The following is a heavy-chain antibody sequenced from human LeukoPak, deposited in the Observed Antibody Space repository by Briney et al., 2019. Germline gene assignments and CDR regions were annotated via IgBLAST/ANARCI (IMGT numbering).Heavy chain of an antibody. D-gene: IGHD3-10*01. J-gene: IGHJ4*02. V-gene: IGHV3-15*01. CDR1: GFTFSNAW. CDR2: IKSKTDGGTT. CDR3: TSRITMVRGVIITIDY. Sequence: PGGSLRLSCAASGFTFSNAWMSWVRQAPGKVLEWVGRIKSKTDGGTTDYAAPVKGRFTISRDDSKNTLYLQMNSLKTEDTAVYYCTSRITMVRGVIITIDYWGQGTLVTVSS.